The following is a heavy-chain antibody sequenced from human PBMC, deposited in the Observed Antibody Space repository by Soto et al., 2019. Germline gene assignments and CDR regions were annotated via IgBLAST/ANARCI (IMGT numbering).Heavy chain of an antibody. CDR1: GDSVNSGTYY. J-gene: IGHJ4*02. V-gene: IGHV4-61*01. D-gene: IGHD3-10*01. CDR2: IYNSGTT. CDR3: ARVQTGYYYGSGSYWAFDY. Sequence: SETLSLTCTVSGDSVNSGTYYWRWIRQPPGKGLEWIGYIYNSGTTKYNPSLKSRVTISVDTSKNQFSLNLSSVTAADTAVYYCARVQTGYYYGSGSYWAFDYWGQGTLVTV.